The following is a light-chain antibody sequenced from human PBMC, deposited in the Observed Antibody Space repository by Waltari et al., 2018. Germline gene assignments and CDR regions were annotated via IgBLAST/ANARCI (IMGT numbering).Light chain of an antibody. CDR1: QSVGSNF. Sequence: EIVLTQSPGTLSLSPGERATLSCRASQSVGSNFLAWYQQKAGQSPRLLIYGASTRATGITDRFSGSGSGTDFTLTISNVEPEDFAVYYCQQNGDSLYTFGQGTKLEI. V-gene: IGKV3-20*01. CDR2: GAS. J-gene: IGKJ2*01. CDR3: QQNGDSLYT.